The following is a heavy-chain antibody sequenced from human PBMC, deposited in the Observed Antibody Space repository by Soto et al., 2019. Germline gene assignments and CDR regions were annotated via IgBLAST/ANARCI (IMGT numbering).Heavy chain of an antibody. D-gene: IGHD4-17*01. Sequence: HPGGSLRLSCAASGFTFSTYAMSWVRQAPGKGLEWVSAISAGVSGGRVDTYYADSVKGRFTIYRNNSINTLYLKMNSLGTEDAAVYYCARPRCYGVFHDSDSWGKGAMVTVSS. CDR1: GFTFSTYA. J-gene: IGHJ4*02. CDR3: ARPRCYGVFHDSDS. CDR2: ISAGVSGGRVDT. V-gene: IGHV3-23*01.